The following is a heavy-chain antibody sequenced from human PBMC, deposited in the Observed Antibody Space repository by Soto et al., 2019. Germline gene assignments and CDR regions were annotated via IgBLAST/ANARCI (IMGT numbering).Heavy chain of an antibody. V-gene: IGHV3-23*01. Sequence: GGSLRLSCAASGFTFSSYAMSWVRQAPGKGLEWVSAISGSGGSTYYADSVKGRFTISRDNSKNTLYLQMNSLRAEDTAVYYCAKSYRVVVITLKVVGNAFDIWGQGTMVTVSS. CDR3: AKSYRVVVITLKVVGNAFDI. J-gene: IGHJ3*02. D-gene: IGHD3-22*01. CDR1: GFTFSSYA. CDR2: ISGSGGST.